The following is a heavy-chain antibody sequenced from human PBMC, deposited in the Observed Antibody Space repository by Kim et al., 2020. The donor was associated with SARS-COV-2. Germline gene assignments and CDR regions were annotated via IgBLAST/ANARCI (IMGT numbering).Heavy chain of an antibody. J-gene: IGHJ4*02. CDR2: IKSKTDGGTT. Sequence: GGSLRLSCADSGFTFSNAWMSWVRQAPGKGLEWVGRIKSKTDGGTTDYSAPVKGRFTISRDDYKNTLYLQMNSLKTEDTAVYYCTTAPAQLGYCSSTSCYTTHYWGQGTMVTVSS. D-gene: IGHD2-2*02. V-gene: IGHV3-15*01. CDR3: TTAPAQLGYCSSTSCYTTHY. CDR1: GFTFSNAW.